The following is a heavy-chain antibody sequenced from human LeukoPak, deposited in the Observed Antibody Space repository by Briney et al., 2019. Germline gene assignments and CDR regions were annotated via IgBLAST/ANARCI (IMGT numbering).Heavy chain of an antibody. CDR2: IKQDGSEK. CDR1: GFTFSSYW. J-gene: IGHJ2*01. V-gene: IGHV3-7*01. D-gene: IGHD4-23*01. CDR3: AKNNDYGGSYWYFDL. Sequence: GGSLRLSCAASGFTFSSYWMSWVRQAPGKGLEWVANIKQDGSEKYYVDSVKGRFTISRDNSKNSLYLEMNSLRVEDTAIYYCAKNNDYGGSYWYFDLWGRGTLVTVSS.